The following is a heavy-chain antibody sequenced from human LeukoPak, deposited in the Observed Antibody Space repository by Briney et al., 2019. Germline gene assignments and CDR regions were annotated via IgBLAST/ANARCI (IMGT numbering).Heavy chain of an antibody. D-gene: IGHD2-2*01. Sequence: PGGSLRLSCAASGFTFSSYGMHWVRQAPGKGLEWVAVISYDGSNKYYADSVKGRFTISRDNSKNTLYLQMNSLRAEDTAVYYCAKDTGYCSSTSCYGVDYWGQGTLVTVSS. CDR2: ISYDGSNK. CDR3: AKDTGYCSSTSCYGVDY. J-gene: IGHJ4*02. CDR1: GFTFSSYG. V-gene: IGHV3-30*18.